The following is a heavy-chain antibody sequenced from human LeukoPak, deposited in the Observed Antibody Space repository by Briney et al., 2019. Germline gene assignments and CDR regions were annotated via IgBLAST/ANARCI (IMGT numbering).Heavy chain of an antibody. V-gene: IGHV3-23*01. Sequence: ASVKVSCKASGGTFSSYAISWVRQAPGKGLEWVSAISGSGGSTYYADSVKGRFTISRDNSKNTLYLQMNSLRAEDTAVYYCARGSIAAAGTWWFDPWGQGTLVTVSS. CDR2: ISGSGGST. D-gene: IGHD6-13*01. CDR1: GGTFSSYA. J-gene: IGHJ5*02. CDR3: ARGSIAAAGTWWFDP.